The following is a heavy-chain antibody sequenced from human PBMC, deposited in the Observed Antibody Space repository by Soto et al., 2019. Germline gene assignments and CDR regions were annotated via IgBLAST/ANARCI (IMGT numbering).Heavy chain of an antibody. CDR1: GGSISNGNW. CDR3: VRVPGP. J-gene: IGHJ5*02. Sequence: PSETLSLTCAVSGGSISNGNWWSWVRQSPGKGLEWIGYIYHSGSTYYNPSLKSRVTISVDRSKNQFSLKLSSVTAADTAVYYCVRVPGPWGQGTLVTVSS. CDR2: IYHSGST. V-gene: IGHV4-4*02.